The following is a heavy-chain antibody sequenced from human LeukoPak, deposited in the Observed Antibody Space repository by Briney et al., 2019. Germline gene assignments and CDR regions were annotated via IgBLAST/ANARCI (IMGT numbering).Heavy chain of an antibody. CDR2: IYSTGST. V-gene: IGHV4-4*07. D-gene: IGHD6-13*01. J-gene: IGHJ4*02. CDR1: GGSISSYS. CDR3: ARAPAGSSKYEY. Sequence: SETLSLTCSVSGGSISSYSWTWIRQPAGKGLEWIGRIYSTGSTNFNPSLKSRGTMSVDTSKSQFSLNLSSVPAAAPAVYYCARAPAGSSKYEYWGQGILVTVSS.